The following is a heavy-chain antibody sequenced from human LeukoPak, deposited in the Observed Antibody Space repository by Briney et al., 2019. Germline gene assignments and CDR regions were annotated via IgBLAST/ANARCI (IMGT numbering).Heavy chain of an antibody. D-gene: IGHD5-24*01. Sequence: ASVNLSCKASGYTFTGYYMHWVRQAPGQGLEGMGWINPNSGGTNYAQKFQGRVTMTRDTSISTAYMELSRLRSDDKAVYYCARVGRWLQAFDYWGQGTLVTVSS. V-gene: IGHV1-2*02. J-gene: IGHJ4*02. CDR1: GYTFTGYY. CDR3: ARVGRWLQAFDY. CDR2: INPNSGGT.